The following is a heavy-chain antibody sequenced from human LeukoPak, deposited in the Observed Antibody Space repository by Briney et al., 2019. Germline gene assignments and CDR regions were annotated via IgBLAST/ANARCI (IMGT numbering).Heavy chain of an antibody. Sequence: SVKVSCKASGGTFSSYAISWVRQATGQGLEWMGWMNPNSGNTGYAQKFQGRVTMTRNTSISTAYMELSSLRSEDTAVYYCARPGGWIVGATTSLGYYMDVWGKGTTVTVSS. CDR3: ARPGGWIVGATTSLGYYMDV. D-gene: IGHD1-26*01. J-gene: IGHJ6*03. CDR1: GGTFSSYA. V-gene: IGHV1-8*02. CDR2: MNPNSGNT.